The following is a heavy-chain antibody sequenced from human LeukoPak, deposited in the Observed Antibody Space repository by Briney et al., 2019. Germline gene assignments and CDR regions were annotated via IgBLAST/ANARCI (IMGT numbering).Heavy chain of an antibody. CDR3: ARHQEQRWLQWDYFDY. CDR2: INHSGST. D-gene: IGHD5-24*01. Sequence: PSETLSLTCAVYGGSFSGYYWSWIRQPPGKGLEWIGEINHSGSTNYNPSLKSRVTISVDTSKNQFSLKLSSVTAADTAVYYCARHQEQRWLQWDYFDYWGQGTLVTVSS. V-gene: IGHV4-34*01. J-gene: IGHJ4*02. CDR1: GGSFSGYY.